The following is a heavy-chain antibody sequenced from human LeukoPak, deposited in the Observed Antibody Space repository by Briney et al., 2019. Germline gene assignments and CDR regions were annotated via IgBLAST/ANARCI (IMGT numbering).Heavy chain of an antibody. CDR3: ARGTTAAFDI. CDR2: MNPNSGNT. J-gene: IGHJ3*02. V-gene: IGHV1-8*03. Sequence: ASMKVSCKASGYTFTSYDINWVRQATGQGLEWMGWMNPNSGNTGYAQKFQGRVTITRNTSISTAYMELSSLRSDDTAVYYCARGTTAAFDIWGQGTMVTVSS. CDR1: GYTFTSYD. D-gene: IGHD1-7*01.